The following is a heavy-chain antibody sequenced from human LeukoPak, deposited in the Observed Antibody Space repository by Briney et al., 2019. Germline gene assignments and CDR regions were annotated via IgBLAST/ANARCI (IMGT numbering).Heavy chain of an antibody. CDR2: INPNSGGT. V-gene: IGHV1-2*06. D-gene: IGHD3-16*01. J-gene: IGHJ4*02. CDR3: AVRRGNVATRFDY. CDR1: GYTFTGYY. Sequence: RASVKVSCKASGYTFTGYYMHWARQAPGQGLEWVGRINPNSGGTNYAQKFQGRVTMTRDTSINTAYMELNGLRSDDTAVYYCAVRRGNVATRFDYWGQGTLVTVSS.